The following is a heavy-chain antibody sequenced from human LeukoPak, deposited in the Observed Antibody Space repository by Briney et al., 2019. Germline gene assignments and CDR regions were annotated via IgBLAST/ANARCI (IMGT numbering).Heavy chain of an antibody. V-gene: IGHV4-34*01. D-gene: IGHD3-16*02. Sequence: SQTLSLTCAVYGGSFSGYYWSWIRQPPGKGLEWIGEINHSGSTNYNPSLKSRVTISVDTSKNQFSLKLSSVTAADTVVYYCARHIARDYVWGSYRGGAGFDYWGQGTLVTVSS. CDR3: ARHIARDYVWGSYRGGAGFDY. J-gene: IGHJ4*02. CDR1: GGSFSGYY. CDR2: INHSGST.